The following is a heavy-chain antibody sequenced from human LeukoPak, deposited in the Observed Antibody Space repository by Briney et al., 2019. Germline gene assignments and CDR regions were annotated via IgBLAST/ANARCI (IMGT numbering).Heavy chain of an antibody. D-gene: IGHD3-10*01. CDR1: GFTFGDYT. CDR2: IRSKAYGGTP. CDR3: ARMGRADYYGSGSPGGPLAVYFDY. Sequence: GGSLRLSCTGSGFTFGDYTMTWVRQAPGKGLEWVGFIRSKAYGGTPEYAASVKGRFTISRDNSKNTLYLQMNSLRAEDTAVYYCARMGRADYYGSGSPGGPLAVYFDYWGQGTLVTVSS. J-gene: IGHJ4*02. V-gene: IGHV3-49*04.